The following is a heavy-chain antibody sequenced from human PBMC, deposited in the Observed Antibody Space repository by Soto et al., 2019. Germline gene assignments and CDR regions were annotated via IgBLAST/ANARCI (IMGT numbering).Heavy chain of an antibody. V-gene: IGHV3-23*01. CDR1: GFTFSSCA. CDR3: AKSHDSWSLRSDY. Sequence: EVQLLESGGGLVQPGGSLRLSCAASGFTFSSCAMNWVRQAPGKGLEWVSGISGSGGSTYYSDSVKGRFTISRDNSNNTLYLQMNSLTAEDTAVYYCAKSHDSWSLRSDYWGQGTLVTVSS. D-gene: IGHD3-10*01. CDR2: ISGSGGST. J-gene: IGHJ4*02.